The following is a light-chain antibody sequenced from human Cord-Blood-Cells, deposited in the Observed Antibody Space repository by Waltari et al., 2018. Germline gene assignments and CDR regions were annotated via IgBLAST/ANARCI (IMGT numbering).Light chain of an antibody. J-gene: IGLJ3*02. CDR2: DVS. V-gene: IGLV2-14*04. CDR1: SSDVGGYNY. Sequence: GSPGPSITISCTGTSSDVGGYNYVSWYQQHPGKAPKLMIYDVSNRPSGVSNRFSGSKSGNTASLTISGLQAEDEADYYCSSYTSSSTWVFGGGTKLTVL. CDR3: SSYTSSSTWV.